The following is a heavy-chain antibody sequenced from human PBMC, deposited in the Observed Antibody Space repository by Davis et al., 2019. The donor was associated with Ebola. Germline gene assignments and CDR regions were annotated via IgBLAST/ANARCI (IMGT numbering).Heavy chain of an antibody. CDR1: GGSFSGYY. CDR3: ARRTRSAMSTIFHDAFDI. V-gene: IGHV4-34*01. J-gene: IGHJ3*02. CDR2: INHSGST. D-gene: IGHD5/OR15-5a*01. Sequence: MPSETLSLTCAVYGGSFSGYYWSWIRQPPGKGLEWIGEINHSGSTNYNPSLKSRVTISVDTSKNQFSLKLSSVTAADTAVYYWARRTRSAMSTIFHDAFDIWGQGTMVTVSS.